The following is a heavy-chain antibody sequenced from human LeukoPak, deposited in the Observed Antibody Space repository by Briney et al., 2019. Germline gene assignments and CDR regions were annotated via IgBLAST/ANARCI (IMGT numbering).Heavy chain of an antibody. J-gene: IGHJ4*02. CDR2: IYYSGTT. CDR3: ARGVYIAAAQYGY. Sequence: SETLSLTCTVSGGSISSYYWSWIRQPPGKGLEWIGYIYYSGTTNYNPSLKSRVTISVGTSKNQFSLRLSSVTAADTAVYYCARGVYIAAAQYGYWGQGTLVTVSS. D-gene: IGHD6-13*01. V-gene: IGHV4-59*01. CDR1: GGSISSYY.